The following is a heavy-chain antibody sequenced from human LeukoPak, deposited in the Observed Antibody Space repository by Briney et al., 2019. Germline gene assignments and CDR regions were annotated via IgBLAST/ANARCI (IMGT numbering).Heavy chain of an antibody. J-gene: IGHJ3*02. CDR3: ARGSTIFGVVPPLDI. V-gene: IGHV1-2*02. D-gene: IGHD3-3*01. CDR2: INPNSGGT. CDR1: GYTFTGYY. Sequence: ASVKVSCKASGYTFTGYYMHWVRQAPGQGLEWMGWINPNSGGTNYAQKFQGRVTMTRDTSISTAYMELSRLRSDDTAVYYCARGSTIFGVVPPLDIWGQGTMVTVSS.